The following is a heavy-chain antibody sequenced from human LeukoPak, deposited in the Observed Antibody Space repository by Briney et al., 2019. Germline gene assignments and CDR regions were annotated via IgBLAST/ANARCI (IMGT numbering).Heavy chain of an antibody. J-gene: IGHJ4*02. CDR1: GGTFSSYA. Sequence: GSSVKGSCKASGGTFSSYAISWVRQAPGQGLEWMGGIIPIFGTANYAQKFQGRVTITADKSTSTAYMELSSLRSEDTAVYYCARGSQWLVKGGGYFDYWGQGTLVTVSS. V-gene: IGHV1-69*06. D-gene: IGHD6-19*01. CDR3: ARGSQWLVKGGGYFDY. CDR2: IIPIFGTA.